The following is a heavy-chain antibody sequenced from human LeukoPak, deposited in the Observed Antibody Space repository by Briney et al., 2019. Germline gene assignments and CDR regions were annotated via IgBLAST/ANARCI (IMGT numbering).Heavy chain of an antibody. Sequence: GASVKVSCKASGYTFTGYYMHWVRQAPGQGLEWMGWINPNSGGTNYAQKFQGRVTMTRDTSISTAYMELSRLRSDDTAVYYCARRYCSGGSCYSDYWGQGTLVTVSS. CDR3: ARRYCSGGSCYSDY. CDR2: INPNSGGT. V-gene: IGHV1-2*02. J-gene: IGHJ4*02. D-gene: IGHD2-15*01. CDR1: GYTFTGYY.